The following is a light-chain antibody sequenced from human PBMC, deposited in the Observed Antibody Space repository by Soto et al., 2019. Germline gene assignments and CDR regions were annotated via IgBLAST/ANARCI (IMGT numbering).Light chain of an antibody. CDR2: GAS. V-gene: IGKV3-20*01. J-gene: IGKJ1*01. CDR3: QQYGGSPWT. Sequence: ETVLTQSPDTLSLSPGERATLSCRASQSVDSRYLAWFQQKPGQAPRLLIYGASSRATDIPDRFSGSGSGTDFTLTISRLEPEDFAVYYCQQYGGSPWTFGQGIKVEIK. CDR1: QSVDSRY.